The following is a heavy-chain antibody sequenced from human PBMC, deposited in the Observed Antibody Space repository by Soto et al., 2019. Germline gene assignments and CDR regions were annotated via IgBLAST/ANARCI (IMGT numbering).Heavy chain of an antibody. CDR1: GFTFTPYA. CDR2: ISYDGSDM. Sequence: QVQLVESGGGVVQPGRSLRLSCAASGFTFTPYAMHWVRQAPGKGLEWVAVISYDGSDMHYADSVKGRFTISRDNSKNTLYLQMNSLRAEDTAVYYCARVWRHNNYWCYFDYWGQGTLVTVSS. V-gene: IGHV3-30-3*01. J-gene: IGHJ4*02. D-gene: IGHD4-4*01. CDR3: ARVWRHNNYWCYFDY.